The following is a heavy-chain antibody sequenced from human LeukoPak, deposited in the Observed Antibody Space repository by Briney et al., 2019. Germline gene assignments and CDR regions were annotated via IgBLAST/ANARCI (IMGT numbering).Heavy chain of an antibody. V-gene: IGHV3-9*01. CDR3: AKDMGPYYDSSGLDY. J-gene: IGHJ4*02. CDR1: GFTVSSNY. CDR2: ISWNSGSI. Sequence: GGSLRLSCAASGFTVSSNYMSWVRQAPGKGLEWVSGISWNSGSIGYADSVKGRFTISRDNAKNSLYLQMNSLRAEDTALYYCAKDMGPYYDSSGLDYWGQGTLVTVSS. D-gene: IGHD3-22*01.